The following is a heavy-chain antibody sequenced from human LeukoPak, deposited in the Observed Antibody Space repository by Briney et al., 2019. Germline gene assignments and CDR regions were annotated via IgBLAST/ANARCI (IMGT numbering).Heavy chain of an antibody. CDR2: TVGSRPDT. J-gene: IGHJ4*02. Sequence: PGGSLRLSCAASGFTFTNYAMSWVRQTPRKGLEWVSATVGSRPDTYHADSVKGRFTVSRDNSRNTLYLQMNNLRIEDSAVYYCTKAPLMSCTGAFCYPFDSWGQGVLVTVSS. V-gene: IGHV3-23*01. CDR3: TKAPLMSCTGAFCYPFDS. CDR1: GFTFTNYA. D-gene: IGHD2-8*02.